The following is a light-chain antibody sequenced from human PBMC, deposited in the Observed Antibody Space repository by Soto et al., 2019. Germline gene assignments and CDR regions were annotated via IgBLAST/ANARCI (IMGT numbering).Light chain of an antibody. CDR2: VAS. Sequence: DFQLTQSPSSLSASVGDRVTITCRSSQSVTTYLNWYQQKPGKAPKLLIYVASVLQTGVPSRFSGSGSWTNFSLTINGLQPEDFATYFCQQTYSIPPLTFGGGTRVEIK. CDR3: QQTYSIPPLT. CDR1: QSVTTY. V-gene: IGKV1-39*01. J-gene: IGKJ4*01.